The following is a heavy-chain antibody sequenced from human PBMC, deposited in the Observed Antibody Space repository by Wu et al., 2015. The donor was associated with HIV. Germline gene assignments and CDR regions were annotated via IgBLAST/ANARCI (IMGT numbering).Heavy chain of an antibody. D-gene: IGHD3-3*01. J-gene: IGHJ3*02. CDR1: GYTFTSYY. CDR3: ARDPGDRVGRSGAFDI. CDR2: INPSGGST. Sequence: QVQLVQSGAEVKKPGASVKVSCKASGYTFTSYYMHWVRQAPGQGLEWMGIINPSGGSTSYAQKFQGRVTMTRDTSTSTVYMELSSLRSEDTAVYYCARDPGDRVGRSGAFDIWGQGTMVTVSS. V-gene: IGHV1-46*01.